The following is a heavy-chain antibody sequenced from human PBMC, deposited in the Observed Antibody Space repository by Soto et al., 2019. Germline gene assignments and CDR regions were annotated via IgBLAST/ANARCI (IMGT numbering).Heavy chain of an antibody. V-gene: IGHV4-59*01. CDR2: IYYSGST. D-gene: IGHD2-8*01. CDR3: ARGYCTNGVFRTNDAFDI. J-gene: IGHJ3*02. CDR1: GGSISSYY. Sequence: QVQLQESGPGLVKPSETLSLTCTVSGGSISSYYWSWIRQPPGKGLEWIGYIYYSGSTNYNPSLKSRVTISVDTSKNQCSLKLSSVTAADTAVYYCARGYCTNGVFRTNDAFDIWGQGTMVTVSS.